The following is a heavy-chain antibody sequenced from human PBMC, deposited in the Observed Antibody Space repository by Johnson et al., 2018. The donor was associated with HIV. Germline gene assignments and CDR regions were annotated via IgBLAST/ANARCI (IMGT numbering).Heavy chain of an antibody. CDR3: ARDGARQLARDACNI. D-gene: IGHD6-13*01. Sequence: QVQLVESGGGVVRPGGSLRLSCAASGFTFSSYAMHWVRQAPGKGPERVAVISYDGRPKYYADSVKGRFTISRDKSKNTLYLQMNSLRAEDTAVYYCARDGARQLARDACNIWGQGTMVTVSS. V-gene: IGHV3-30*14. J-gene: IGHJ3*02. CDR1: GFTFSSYA. CDR2: ISYDGRPK.